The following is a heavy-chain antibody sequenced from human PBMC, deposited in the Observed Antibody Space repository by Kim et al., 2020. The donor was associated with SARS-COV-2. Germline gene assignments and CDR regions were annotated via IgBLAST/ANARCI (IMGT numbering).Heavy chain of an antibody. CDR2: IKQDGSEK. J-gene: IGHJ4*02. V-gene: IGHV3-7*01. CDR3: ARDVRQWPFLGNFDY. Sequence: GGSLRLSCAASGFTFSSYWMSWVRQAPGKGLEWVANIKQDGSEKYYVDSVKGRFTISRDNAKNSLYLQMNSLRAEDTAVYYCARDVRQWPFLGNFDYWGQGTLVTVSS. D-gene: IGHD6-19*01. CDR1: GFTFSSYW.